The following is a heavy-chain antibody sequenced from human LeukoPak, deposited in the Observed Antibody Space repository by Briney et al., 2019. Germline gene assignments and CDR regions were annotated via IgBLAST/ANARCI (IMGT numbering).Heavy chain of an antibody. CDR2: IWFDGSNR. CDR3: AKAVAATGHYYFGMDV. Sequence: GGSLRLSCTASGFTFSSYGMHWVRQAPGKGLEWVAVIWFDGSNRYYADSVKGRLTISRDNSKSTLYLQMNSLRAEDTAVYYCAKAVAATGHYYFGMDVWGQGTTVTVAS. V-gene: IGHV3-33*06. J-gene: IGHJ6*02. D-gene: IGHD6-19*01. CDR1: GFTFSSYG.